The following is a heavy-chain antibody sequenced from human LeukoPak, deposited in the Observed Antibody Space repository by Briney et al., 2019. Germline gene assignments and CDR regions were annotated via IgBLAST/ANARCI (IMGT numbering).Heavy chain of an antibody. CDR1: GFTFSGYW. J-gene: IGHJ4*01. Sequence: GGSLRLSCAASGFTFSGYWMHWVRQPPGKGLVWVAHINTDGSSTSYADSVKGRFTTSRDNAKNSLYLQMNSRRAEDTAVYYCARVGWVTPMYCGHGALVTVSS. CDR2: INTDGSST. V-gene: IGHV3-74*01. D-gene: IGHD4-23*01. CDR3: ARVGWVTPMY.